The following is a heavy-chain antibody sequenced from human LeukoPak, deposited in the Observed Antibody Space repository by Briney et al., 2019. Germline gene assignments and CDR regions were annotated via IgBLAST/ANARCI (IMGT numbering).Heavy chain of an antibody. V-gene: IGHV3-21*01. D-gene: IGHD5-24*01. Sequence: GGSLRLSCAASGFTFSSCTMNWVRQAPGKGLEWVSSISSSSSNTHYAVSVKGRFTISRDNAKNSLYLQMNSLRAEDTAVYYCVRGDGRDYWGQGTLVTVSS. CDR1: GFTFSSCT. CDR2: ISSSSSNT. J-gene: IGHJ4*02. CDR3: VRGDGRDY.